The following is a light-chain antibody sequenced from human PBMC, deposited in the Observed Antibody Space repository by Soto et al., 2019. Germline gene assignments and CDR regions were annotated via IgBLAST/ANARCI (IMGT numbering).Light chain of an antibody. CDR2: DVN. CDR1: SSDIGAYNF. J-gene: IGLJ2*01. V-gene: IGLV2-14*03. Sequence: QSALTQPASVSGSPGQSNTISCTGTSSDIGAYNFVSWYQQHPGKAPKLMLYDVNIRPSGVSNRFSGSKSGNTASLTISGLPAEDEADYYCTSWTTSTTMIFGGGTKLTVL. CDR3: TSWTTSTTMI.